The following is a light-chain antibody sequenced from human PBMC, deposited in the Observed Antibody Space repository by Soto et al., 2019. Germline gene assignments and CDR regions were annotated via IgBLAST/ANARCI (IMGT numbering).Light chain of an antibody. V-gene: IGKV3-15*01. CDR2: GAS. J-gene: IGKJ1*01. Sequence: EIVMTQSPATLSVSPGERATLSCRASQSVSSNLAWYQQKPGQAPRLLIYGASTRATGIPARFSGSGSGTEFTLTISSLQSEDFAVYYCHHFNTWPPKAFGQGTKV. CDR3: HHFNTWPPKA. CDR1: QSVSSN.